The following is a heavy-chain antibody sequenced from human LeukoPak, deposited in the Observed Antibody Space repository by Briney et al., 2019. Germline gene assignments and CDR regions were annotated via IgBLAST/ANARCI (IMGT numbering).Heavy chain of an antibody. J-gene: IGHJ4*02. D-gene: IGHD4-17*01. Sequence: GGSLRLSCAASGFTFSSYAMSWVRQAPGKGLEWVSAISGSGGSTYYADSVKGRFTISRDNSKNTLYLQMNSLRAEDMAVYFCARGRLASTTTTTYDYWGQGTLVTVSS. CDR3: ARGRLASTTTTTYDY. CDR1: GFTFSSYA. V-gene: IGHV3-23*01. CDR2: ISGSGGST.